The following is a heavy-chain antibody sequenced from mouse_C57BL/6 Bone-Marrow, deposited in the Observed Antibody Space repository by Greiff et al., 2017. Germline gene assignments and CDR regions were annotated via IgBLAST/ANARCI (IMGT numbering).Heavy chain of an antibody. D-gene: IGHD2-3*01. CDR2: IYPGDGDT. J-gene: IGHJ3*01. CDR1: GYAFSSYW. Sequence: QVQLQQSGAELVKPGASVKISCKASGYAFSSYWMNWVKQRPGKGLEWIGQIYPGDGDTNYNGKFKGKATLTADKSSSTAYMQLSSLTSEDSAVYFCARDYDGYQAWFAYWGQGTLVTVSA. V-gene: IGHV1-80*01. CDR3: ARDYDGYQAWFAY.